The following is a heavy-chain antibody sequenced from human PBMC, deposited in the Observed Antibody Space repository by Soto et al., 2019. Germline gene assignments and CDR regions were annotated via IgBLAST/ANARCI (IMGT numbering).Heavy chain of an antibody. Sequence: EVQVVESGGGLVKPGGSLRLSCAASGFNFSNYGMNWVRQAPGKGLEWVSSISSSRSCISYADSVKGRFTISRDNAKNSVYLQMNSLRAEDTAVYYCARSDCTSTSCYVVWFDPWGQGTLVTVSS. J-gene: IGHJ5*02. D-gene: IGHD2-2*01. CDR1: GFNFSNYG. CDR2: ISSSRSCI. V-gene: IGHV3-21*01. CDR3: ARSDCTSTSCYVVWFDP.